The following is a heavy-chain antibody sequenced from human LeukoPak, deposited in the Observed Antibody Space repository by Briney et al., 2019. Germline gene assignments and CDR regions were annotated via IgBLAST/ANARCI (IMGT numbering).Heavy chain of an antibody. CDR3: ARAGYGGNSNTLDY. CDR2: IYYSGST. J-gene: IGHJ4*02. D-gene: IGHD4-23*01. V-gene: IGHV4-39*07. Sequence: SETLSLTCTVSGGSISSSSYYWGWIRQPPGKGLEWIGSIYYSGSTYYNPSLKSRVTISVDTSKNQFSLKLSSVTAADTAVYYCARAGYGGNSNTLDYWGQGTLVTVSS. CDR1: GGSISSSSYY.